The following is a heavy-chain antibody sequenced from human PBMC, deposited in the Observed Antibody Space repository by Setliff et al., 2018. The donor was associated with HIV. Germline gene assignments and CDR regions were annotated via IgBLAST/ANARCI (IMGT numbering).Heavy chain of an antibody. V-gene: IGHV4-39*07. CDR3: ARARAMWDVWGGYREHYSFDI. Sequence: SETLSLTSTVSGGSVSSSYYYWDWIRQPPGKGLEWIGSIYYSGNTYYSPSLKSRVNISVDTSKNLFSLQLTSVTAADTAVYYCARARAMWDVWGGYREHYSFDIWGRGTMVTVSS. CDR2: IYYSGNT. CDR1: GGSVSSSYYY. D-gene: IGHD3-16*02. J-gene: IGHJ3*02.